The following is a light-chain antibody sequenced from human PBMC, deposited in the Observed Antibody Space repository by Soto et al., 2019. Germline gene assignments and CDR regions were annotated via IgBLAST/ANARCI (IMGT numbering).Light chain of an antibody. CDR3: QQYKKWPLT. J-gene: IGKJ4*01. CDR1: ESVSTN. CDR2: GAS. Sequence: EIVMTQSPATLSLSPGERATLSCRASESVSTNLAWYQQKAGQAPRILMYGASTRATGIPARSSGSASGTEFTLTISSLQSEDFAVYYCQQYKKWPLTFGGGTKVDIK. V-gene: IGKV3-15*01.